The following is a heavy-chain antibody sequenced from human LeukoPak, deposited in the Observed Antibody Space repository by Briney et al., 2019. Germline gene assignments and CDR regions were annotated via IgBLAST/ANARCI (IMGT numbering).Heavy chain of an antibody. CDR1: GGSISSYY. J-gene: IGHJ6*03. CDR2: IYYDGST. CDR3: ARRRTTGLSGYMDV. Sequence: SETLSLTCTVSGGSISSYYWSWIRQPPGKGLEWIGYIYYDGSTNYNSSLKNRVAISLGTSKNQFSLQPSSVTAADTAVYYCARRRTTGLSGYMDVWGKGTTVTVSS. D-gene: IGHD2-2*01. V-gene: IGHV4-59*08.